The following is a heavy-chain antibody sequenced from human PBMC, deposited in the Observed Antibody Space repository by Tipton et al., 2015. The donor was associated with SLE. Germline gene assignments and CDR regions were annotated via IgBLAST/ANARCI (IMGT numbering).Heavy chain of an antibody. CDR2: VSVAGVST. J-gene: IGHJ4*02. V-gene: IGHV3-23*01. Sequence: SLRLSCAASGFSFSNYAMSWVRQAPGRGLEWVSTVSVAGVSTYYADSVKGRFTVSRDDSRNTLFLQMSSLRVDETAVYYCVKDRYSDSTHCESWGQGTLVTVSS. D-gene: IGHD1-26*01. CDR1: GFSFSNYA. CDR3: VKDRYSDSTHCES.